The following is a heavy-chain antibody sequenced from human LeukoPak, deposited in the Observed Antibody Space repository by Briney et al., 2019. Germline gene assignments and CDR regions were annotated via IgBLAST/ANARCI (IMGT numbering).Heavy chain of an antibody. Sequence: GGSLRLSCAASGFTFSDYYMSWIRQAPGKGLEWVSYISSSGSTIYYADSVKGRFTISRDNAKNSLYLQMNSLRAEDTAVYYCAREDGGSHDSSGYYPYYYYMDVWGKGTTVTVSS. J-gene: IGHJ6*03. CDR1: GFTFSDYY. CDR2: ISSSGSTI. CDR3: AREDGGSHDSSGYYPYYYYMDV. V-gene: IGHV3-11*04. D-gene: IGHD3-22*01.